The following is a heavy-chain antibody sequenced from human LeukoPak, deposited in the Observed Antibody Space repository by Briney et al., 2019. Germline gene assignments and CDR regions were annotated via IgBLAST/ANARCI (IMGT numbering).Heavy chain of an antibody. D-gene: IGHD1/OR15-1a*01. Sequence: GGSLRLSCAASGFTFDDYAMHWVRQAPGKGLEWVSGISWNSGSIGYADSVKGRFTISRDNAKNSLYLQMNSLGAEDTAMYYCAKGTKPVMTIPDYWGQGILVTVPS. CDR1: GFTFDDYA. CDR3: AKGTKPVMTIPDY. CDR2: ISWNSGSI. J-gene: IGHJ4*02. V-gene: IGHV3-9*01.